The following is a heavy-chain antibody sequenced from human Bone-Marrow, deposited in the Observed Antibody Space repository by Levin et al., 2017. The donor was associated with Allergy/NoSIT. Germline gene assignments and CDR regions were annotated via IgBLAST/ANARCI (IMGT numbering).Heavy chain of an antibody. D-gene: IGHD1-26*01. V-gene: IGHV3-74*01. J-gene: IGHJ5*02. CDR2: INSDGSST. Sequence: LSLTCAASGFPFSSYWMHWVRQAPGKGLVWVSRINSDGSSTSYADSVKGRFTISRDNAKNTLYLQMNSLRAEDTAVYYCARDQGGAENWFDPWGQGTLVTVSS. CDR1: GFPFSSYW. CDR3: ARDQGGAENWFDP.